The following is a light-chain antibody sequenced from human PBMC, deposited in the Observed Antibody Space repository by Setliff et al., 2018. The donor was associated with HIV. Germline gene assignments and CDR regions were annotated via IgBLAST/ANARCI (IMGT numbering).Light chain of an antibody. CDR3: TSYTTGSTLYV. Sequence: SALAQPASVSGSPGQSITIPCTGTSNDVGRYDYISWYQQHPGKAPKLMIFQVNNRPSGVSNRFSGSKSGNTASLTISGLQAEDDADYYCTSYTTGSTLYVFGTGTKVTVL. CDR2: QVN. J-gene: IGLJ1*01. V-gene: IGLV2-14*01. CDR1: SNDVGRYDY.